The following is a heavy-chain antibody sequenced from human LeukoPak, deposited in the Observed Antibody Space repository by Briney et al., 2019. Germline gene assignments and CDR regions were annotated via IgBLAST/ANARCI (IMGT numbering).Heavy chain of an antibody. CDR1: GGSISSHY. J-gene: IGHJ4*02. CDR2: IYYSGTT. Sequence: TSETLSLTCTVSGGSISSHYWSWIRQPPGKGLEWIGYIYYSGTTNYNPSLKSRVTISVDTSKNQFSLKLSSVTAADTAVYYCARGVYIAAAQYGYWGQGTLVTVSS. D-gene: IGHD6-13*01. V-gene: IGHV4-59*11. CDR3: ARGVYIAAAQYGY.